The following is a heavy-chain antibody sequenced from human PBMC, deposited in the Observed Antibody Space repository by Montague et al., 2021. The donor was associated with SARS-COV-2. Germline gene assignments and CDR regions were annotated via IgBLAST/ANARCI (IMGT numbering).Heavy chain of an antibody. V-gene: IGHV3-21*01. Sequence: SLRLSCAASGFTFSSYSMNWVRQAPGKGLAWVSSISSSSSYIYYADSVKGRFTISRDNAKNSLYLQMNSLRAEDTAVYYCARGYDFWSGGYYYYGMDVWGQGTTVTVSS. CDR2: ISSSSSYI. J-gene: IGHJ6*02. CDR3: ARGYDFWSGGYYYYGMDV. CDR1: GFTFSSYS. D-gene: IGHD3-3*01.